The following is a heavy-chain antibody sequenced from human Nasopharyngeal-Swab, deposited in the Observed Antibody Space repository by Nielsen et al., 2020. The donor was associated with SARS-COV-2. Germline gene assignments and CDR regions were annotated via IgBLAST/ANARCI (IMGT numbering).Heavy chain of an antibody. Sequence: GGSLRLSCAASGFTFSSYGMHWVRQAPGKGLEWVSSISSSSSYIYYADSVKGRFTISRDNAKNSLYLQMNSLRAEDTAVYYCASPRGYYDSSGAFDYWGQGTLVTVSS. CDR2: ISSSSSYI. J-gene: IGHJ4*02. CDR1: GFTFSSYG. CDR3: ASPRGYYDSSGAFDY. V-gene: IGHV3-21*01. D-gene: IGHD3-22*01.